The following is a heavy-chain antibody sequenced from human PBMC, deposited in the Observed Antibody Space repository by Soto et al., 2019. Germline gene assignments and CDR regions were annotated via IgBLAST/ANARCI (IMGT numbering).Heavy chain of an antibody. CDR3: AREKTSYGMDV. J-gene: IGHJ6*02. V-gene: IGHV1-8*01. CDR1: GYTFTSYD. CDR2: MNPNSGNT. Sequence: QVQLVQSGAEVKKPGASVKVSCKASGYTFTSYDINWVRQATGQGLEWMGWMNPNSGNTGYAQKSLXXVTMTRNTSISTAYMELSSLRSEDTAVYYCAREKTSYGMDVWGQGTTVTVSS.